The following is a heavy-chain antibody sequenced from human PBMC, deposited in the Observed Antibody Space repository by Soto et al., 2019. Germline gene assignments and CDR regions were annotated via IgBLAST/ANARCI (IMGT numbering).Heavy chain of an antibody. CDR3: ASITSGSTFFDL. D-gene: IGHD3-10*01. Sequence: QVQLQESGPGLVKPSQTLSLTCTVSGGSISSGGYYWSWIRQHPGKGLEWIGYIYYSGSTYYNPSLKRRVTISVDTSKNQCSLKLSSVTAADTAVYYCASITSGSTFFDLWGRGTLVTVSS. V-gene: IGHV4-31*03. J-gene: IGHJ2*01. CDR2: IYYSGST. CDR1: GGSISSGGYY.